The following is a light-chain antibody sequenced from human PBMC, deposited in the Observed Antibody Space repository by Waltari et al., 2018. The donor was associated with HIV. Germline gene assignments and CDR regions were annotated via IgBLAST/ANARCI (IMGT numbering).Light chain of an antibody. V-gene: IGKV3-11*01. CDR3: QLRTRWPPLFT. CDR2: DAA. J-gene: IGKJ4*01. CDR1: QSIGSY. Sequence: EIALTQSPATLSLSPGERATHSCRTSQSIGSYLAWYQQKPGQAPRLLIYDAANRATGIPARFSGIGSGTDFTLSITSLEPEDFAVYYCQLRTRWPPLFTFGGGTNLEIK.